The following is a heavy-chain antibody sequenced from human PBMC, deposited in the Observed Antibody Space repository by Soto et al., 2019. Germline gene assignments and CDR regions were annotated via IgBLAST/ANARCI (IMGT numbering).Heavy chain of an antibody. CDR2: ISYDGSNK. Sequence: GGSLRLSCAASGFTFSSYAMHWVRQAPGKGLEWVAVISYDGSNKYYADSVKGRFTISRDNSKNTLYLQMNGLSAEDTAVYYCARDKELVIAFDIWGQGTMVTVSS. CDR1: GFTFSSYA. J-gene: IGHJ3*02. CDR3: ARDKELVIAFDI. D-gene: IGHD6-13*01. V-gene: IGHV3-30-3*01.